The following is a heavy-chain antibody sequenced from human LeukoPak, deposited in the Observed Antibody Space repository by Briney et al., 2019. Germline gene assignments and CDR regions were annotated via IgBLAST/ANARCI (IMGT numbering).Heavy chain of an antibody. J-gene: IGHJ4*02. Sequence: PGGSLRLSCAASGFTVSSIYMNWVRQAPGKGLEWVSVIYSDGTTYYAASVKGRFTISRDDSKNTLYLHMNSLRAEDTAVYYCTRRSTATTTFDYWGQGTLVTVSS. D-gene: IGHD4-11*01. CDR1: GFTVSSIY. CDR3: TRRSTATTTFDY. CDR2: IYSDGTT. V-gene: IGHV3-53*01.